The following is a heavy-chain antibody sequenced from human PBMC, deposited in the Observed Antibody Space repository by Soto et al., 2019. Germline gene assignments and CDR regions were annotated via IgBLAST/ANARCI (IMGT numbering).Heavy chain of an antibody. CDR3: ARDSKDSSGYLLDY. V-gene: IGHV4-61*01. Sequence: QVQLQESGPGLVKPSETLSLTCTVSGGSVSSGSYYWSWIRQPPGKGLEWIGYIYYSGSTNYNPSLKSRVTISVDTSKNQFSLKLSSVTAADTAVYYCARDSKDSSGYLLDYWGQGTLVTVST. D-gene: IGHD3-22*01. J-gene: IGHJ4*02. CDR2: IYYSGST. CDR1: GGSVSSGSYY.